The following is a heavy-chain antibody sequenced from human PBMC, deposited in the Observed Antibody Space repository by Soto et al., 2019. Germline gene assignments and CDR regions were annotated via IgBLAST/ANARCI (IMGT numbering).Heavy chain of an antibody. Sequence: AVKVSCKASGGTFSSYAISWVRQAPGQGLEWMGGIIPIFGTANYAQKFQGRVTITADESTSTAYMELSSLRSEDTAVYYCARVSELSAYFNWFDPWGQGTLVTVSS. CDR1: GGTFSSYA. J-gene: IGHJ5*02. CDR3: ARVSELSAYFNWFDP. V-gene: IGHV1-69*13. D-gene: IGHD3-9*01. CDR2: IIPIFGTA.